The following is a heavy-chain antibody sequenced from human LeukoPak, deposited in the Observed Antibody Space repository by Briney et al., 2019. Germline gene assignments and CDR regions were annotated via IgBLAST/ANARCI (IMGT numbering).Heavy chain of an antibody. Sequence: PGRSLRLSCAGSGFAFSSYEINWVRQAPGKGLEWVSPISSSGSVIYYADSVKGRFTISRDNAKNSLYLQINSLRAEDTAIYYCARAFSSGWFDYWGQGTLVTVSS. D-gene: IGHD6-19*01. CDR3: ARAFSSGWFDY. CDR1: GFAFSSYE. J-gene: IGHJ4*02. V-gene: IGHV3-48*03. CDR2: ISSSGSVI.